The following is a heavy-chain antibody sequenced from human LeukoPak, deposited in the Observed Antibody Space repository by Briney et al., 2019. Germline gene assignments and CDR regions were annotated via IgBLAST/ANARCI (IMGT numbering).Heavy chain of an antibody. V-gene: IGHV1-46*01. CDR3: ARDASGSYSGQSWFDP. J-gene: IGHJ5*02. Sequence: ASVKVSCKASGYTFTSYYMHWVRQAPGQGLEWMGIINPSGGSTSYAQKFQGRATMTRDTSTSTVYMELSSLRSEDTAVYYCARDASGSYSGQSWFDPWGQGTLVTVSS. CDR2: INPSGGST. CDR1: GYTFTSYY. D-gene: IGHD1-26*01.